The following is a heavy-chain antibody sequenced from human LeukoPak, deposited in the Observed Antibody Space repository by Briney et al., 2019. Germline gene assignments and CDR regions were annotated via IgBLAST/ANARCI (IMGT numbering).Heavy chain of an antibody. CDR2: ISYDGSNK. J-gene: IGHJ4*02. Sequence: GGSMRLSCAASGFTFSSYGMHWVRQAPGKGLEWVAVISYDGSNKYYADSVKGRFTISRDNSKNTLYLQMNSLRAEDTAVYYCARAGGGSPFDYWGQGTLVTVSS. D-gene: IGHD2-15*01. CDR1: GFTFSSYG. V-gene: IGHV3-30*03. CDR3: ARAGGGSPFDY.